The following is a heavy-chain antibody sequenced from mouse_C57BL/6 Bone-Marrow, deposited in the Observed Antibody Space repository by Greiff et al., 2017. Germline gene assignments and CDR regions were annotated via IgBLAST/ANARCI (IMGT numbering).Heavy chain of an antibody. J-gene: IGHJ3*01. CDR2: ISSGGSYT. CDR3: ARQGYYYGSGFAY. Sequence: EVKLMESGGDLVKPGGSLKLSCAASGFTFSSYGMSWVRQTPDKRLEWVATISSGGSYTYYPDSVKGRFTIPRDNAKNTLYLQMSSLKSEDTAMYYCARQGYYYGSGFAYWGQGTLVTVSA. V-gene: IGHV5-6*01. D-gene: IGHD1-1*01. CDR1: GFTFSSYG.